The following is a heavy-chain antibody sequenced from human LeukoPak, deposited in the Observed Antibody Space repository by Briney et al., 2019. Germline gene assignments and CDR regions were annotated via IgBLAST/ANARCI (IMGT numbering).Heavy chain of an antibody. J-gene: IGHJ5*02. CDR2: INHSGST. V-gene: IGHV4-34*01. CDR1: GGSFSGYY. CDR3: ARHYNWFDP. Sequence: SETLSLTCAVYGGSFSGYYWSWVRQPPGKGLEWIGEINHSGSTNYNPSLKSRVTISVDTSKNQFSLKLSSVTAADTAVYYCARHYNWFDPWGQGTLVTVSS.